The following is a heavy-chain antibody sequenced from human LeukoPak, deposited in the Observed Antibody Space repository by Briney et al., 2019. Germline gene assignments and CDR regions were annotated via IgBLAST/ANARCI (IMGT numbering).Heavy chain of an antibody. CDR3: ARYCSSTSCYHYDAFDI. CDR2: MNPNSGNT. V-gene: IGHV1-8*01. J-gene: IGHJ3*02. Sequence: VKVSCKASGYTFTSYDINWVRQATGQGLEWMGWMNPNSGNTGYAQKFQGRVTMTRNTSISTAYMELSSLRSEDTAVYYCARYCSSTSCYHYDAFDIWGQGTMVTVSS. CDR1: GYTFTSYD. D-gene: IGHD2-2*01.